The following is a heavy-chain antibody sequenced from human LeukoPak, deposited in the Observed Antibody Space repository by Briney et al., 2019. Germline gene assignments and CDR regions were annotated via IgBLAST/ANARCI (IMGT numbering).Heavy chain of an antibody. CDR2: IYYSGST. CDR1: GGSISSYY. J-gene: IGHJ1*01. D-gene: IGHD3-16*02. Sequence: KPSETLSLTCTVSGGSISSYYWSWIRQPPGKGLEWIGYIYYSGSTNYNPSLKSRVTISVDTSKNQFSLKLSSVTAADTAVYYCAREGGGSNRCLDWGQGTLVTVSS. CDR3: AREGGGSNRCLD. V-gene: IGHV4-59*01.